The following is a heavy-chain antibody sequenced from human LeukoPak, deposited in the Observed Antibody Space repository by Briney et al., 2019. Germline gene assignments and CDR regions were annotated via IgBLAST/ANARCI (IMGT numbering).Heavy chain of an antibody. CDR1: GDSVSSNSAA. J-gene: IGHJ4*02. CDR3: ARALIAVGAHYFDY. D-gene: IGHD6-19*01. V-gene: IGHV6-1*01. Sequence: SQTLSLTCAISGDSVSSNSAAWNWIRQSPSRGLEWLGRTYYRSKWYNDYAVSVKSRITINPDTSRNQFSLQLNSVTPEDTAVYYCARALIAVGAHYFDYWGQGSLVTASS. CDR2: TYYRSKWYN.